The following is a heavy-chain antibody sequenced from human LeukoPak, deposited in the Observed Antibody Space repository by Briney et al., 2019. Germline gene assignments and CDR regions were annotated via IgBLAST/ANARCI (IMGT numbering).Heavy chain of an antibody. J-gene: IGHJ4*02. CDR3: ARLGVGATDDY. V-gene: IGHV3-21*01. CDR1: GFTFSSYS. Sequence: GGSLRLSCAASGFTFSSYSMNWVRQAPGKGLEWVSSISSSSSYIYYADSVKGRFTISRDSAKNSLYLQMNSLRAEDTAVYYCARLGVGATDDYWGQGTLVTVSS. CDR2: ISSSSSYI. D-gene: IGHD1-26*01.